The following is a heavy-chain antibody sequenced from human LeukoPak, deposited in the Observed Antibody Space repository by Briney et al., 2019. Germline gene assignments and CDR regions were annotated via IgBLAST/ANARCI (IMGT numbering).Heavy chain of an antibody. CDR2: INPNSGGT. D-gene: IGHD6-19*01. V-gene: IGHV1-2*02. CDR1: GYPFIGYY. J-gene: IGHJ6*03. CDR3: ARGLYSSGWYRIDV. Sequence: ASVKVSCKASGYPFIGYYMHWVRQAPGQGLEWTGWINPNSGGTNYAQKFQGRVSMTRDTSISTAYMELSRLRSDDTAVYYCARGLYSSGWYRIDVWGKGTTVTVSS.